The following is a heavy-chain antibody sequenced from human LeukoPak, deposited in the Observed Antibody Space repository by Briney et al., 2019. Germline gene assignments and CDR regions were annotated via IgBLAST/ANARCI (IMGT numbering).Heavy chain of an antibody. V-gene: IGHV4-59*01. J-gene: IGHJ5*02. CDR1: GASISSYY. CDR2: IYYSGST. D-gene: IGHD5-18*01. CDR3: ASGGIYSYIWFDP. Sequence: SETLSLTCTVSGASISSYYWSWIRQPPGKGLEWIGYIYYSGSTNYNPSLKSRVTISVDTSKNQLSLKLNSVTTADTAMYYCASGGIYSYIWFDPWGQGTLVTVSS.